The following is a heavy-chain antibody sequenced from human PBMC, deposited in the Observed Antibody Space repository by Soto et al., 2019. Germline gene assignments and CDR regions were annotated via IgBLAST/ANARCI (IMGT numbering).Heavy chain of an antibody. Sequence: PGGSLRLSCAASGFPFGDFGMHWLRQAPGKGLEWVAVISHDGSDKFYADSVKARFTISRDNSKNTLYLQMSGLRGEDTAVYYCAKSPDFFCSSANFYRYSFDYWSQGTLVTVSS. J-gene: IGHJ4*02. V-gene: IGHV3-30*18. CDR1: GFPFGDFG. CDR3: AKSPDFFCSSANFYRYSFDY. CDR2: ISHDGSDK. D-gene: IGHD2-2*02.